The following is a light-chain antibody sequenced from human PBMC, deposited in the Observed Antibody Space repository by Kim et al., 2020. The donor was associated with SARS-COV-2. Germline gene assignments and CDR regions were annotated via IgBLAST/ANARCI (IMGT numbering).Light chain of an antibody. V-gene: IGKV3-15*01. Sequence: VSPGERATLPCRASQSVSSNLAWYQQNPGQAPRLLIYGASTRATGIPARFSGSGSGTEFTLTISSLQSEDFAVYYCQQYNNWLWTFGQGTKVDIK. CDR2: GAS. J-gene: IGKJ1*01. CDR1: QSVSSN. CDR3: QQYNNWLWT.